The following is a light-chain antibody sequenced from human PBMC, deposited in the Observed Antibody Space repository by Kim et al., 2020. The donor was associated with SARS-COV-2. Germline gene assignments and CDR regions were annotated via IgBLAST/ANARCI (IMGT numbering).Light chain of an antibody. CDR1: KLGDKY. CDR2: QDS. V-gene: IGLV3-1*01. J-gene: IGLJ1*01. Sequence: VSHGQTASITCSGDKLGDKYACWYQQKPGQSPVLVIYQDSKRPSGIPERFSGSNSGNTATLTISGTQAMDEADYYCQAWDSSTFYVFGTGTKVTVL. CDR3: QAWDSSTFYV.